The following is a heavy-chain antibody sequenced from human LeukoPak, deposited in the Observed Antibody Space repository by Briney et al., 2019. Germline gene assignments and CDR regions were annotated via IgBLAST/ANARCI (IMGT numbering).Heavy chain of an antibody. D-gene: IGHD6-6*01. CDR2: INHSGST. V-gene: IGHV4-34*01. CDR3: ASSSIAARPYYYYYYMDV. Sequence: GSLRLSCAASGFTFSSYAMHWVRQPPGKGLEWIGEINHSGSTNYNPSLKSRVTISVDTSKNQFSLKLSSVTAADTAVYYCASSSIAARPYYYYYYMDVWGKGTTVTVSS. J-gene: IGHJ6*03. CDR1: GFTFSSYA.